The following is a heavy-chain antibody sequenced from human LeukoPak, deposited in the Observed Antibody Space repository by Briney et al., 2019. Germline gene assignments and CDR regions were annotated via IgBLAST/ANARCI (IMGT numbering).Heavy chain of an antibody. V-gene: IGHV3-74*01. CDR3: ARDFDMGITPGDDFDF. D-gene: IGHD3-9*01. Sequence: GGSLRLSCAASGFSFSKYWMHWVRHTPGEGLVWVSRIKEDGTYTSYADSVKGRFTISRDNARNTVFLQMNSLRAEDTAVYYCARDFDMGITPGDDFDFWGQGTLVTVSS. CDR1: GFSFSKYW. J-gene: IGHJ4*02. CDR2: IKEDGTYT.